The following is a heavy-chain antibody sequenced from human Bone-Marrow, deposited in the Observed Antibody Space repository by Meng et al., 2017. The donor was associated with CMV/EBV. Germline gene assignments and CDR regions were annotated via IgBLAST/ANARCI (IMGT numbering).Heavy chain of an antibody. D-gene: IGHD3-16*01. CDR2: ISSSGSTI. CDR1: VFTFSRYE. J-gene: IGHJ4*02. CDR3: ARAGVMAISAFIYYFDY. Sequence: GESLKISCAASVFTFSRYEMNWVRLAPGKGLEWVSYISSSGSTIYYPDSVKGRFSISRDNAKNSLYLQMNSLRAEDTAVYYCARAGVMAISAFIYYFDYWGQGTLVTVSS. V-gene: IGHV3-48*03.